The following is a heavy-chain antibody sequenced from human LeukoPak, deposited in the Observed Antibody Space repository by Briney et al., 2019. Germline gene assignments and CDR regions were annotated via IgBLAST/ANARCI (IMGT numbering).Heavy chain of an antibody. Sequence: SETLSLTCTVSGGSISSYYWSWIRQPAGKGLEWIGRIYTSGSTNYNPSLKSRVTMSVDTSKNQFSLKLSCVTAADTAVYYCARMRSGSSLYYCDYWGQGTLVTVSS. J-gene: IGHJ4*02. CDR3: ARMRSGSSLYYCDY. CDR1: GGSISSYY. D-gene: IGHD1-26*01. CDR2: IYTSGST. V-gene: IGHV4-4*07.